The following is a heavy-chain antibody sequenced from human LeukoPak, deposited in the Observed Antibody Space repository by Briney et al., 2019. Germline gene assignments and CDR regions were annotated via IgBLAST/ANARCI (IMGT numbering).Heavy chain of an antibody. J-gene: IGHJ4*02. CDR3: ARDRNSSGHYAVFGY. V-gene: IGHV1-2*06. D-gene: IGHD3-22*01. CDR2: INPNSGGT. CDR1: GYTFTGYY. Sequence: ASVKVSCKASGYTFTGYYMHWVRQAPGQGLEWMGRINPNSGGTNYAQKFQGRVTMTRDTSISTAYMELSRLRSDDTAVYYCARDRNSSGHYAVFGYWGQGTLVTVSS.